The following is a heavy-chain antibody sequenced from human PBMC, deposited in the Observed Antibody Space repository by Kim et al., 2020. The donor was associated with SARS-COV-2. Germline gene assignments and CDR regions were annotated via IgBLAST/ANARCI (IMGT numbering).Heavy chain of an antibody. CDR2: ISWNSGSI. J-gene: IGHJ4*02. V-gene: IGHV3-9*01. CDR1: GFTFGDYA. Sequence: GGSLRLSCAASGFTFGDYAMHWVRQAPGKGLEWVSGISWNSGSIGYADSVKGRFTISRDNAKNSLYLQMNSLRAEDTALYYCAKDSRRAGGYGDHTWILSFRGFDYWGQGTLVTVSS. CDR3: AKDSRRAGGYGDHTWILSFRGFDY. D-gene: IGHD5-12*01.